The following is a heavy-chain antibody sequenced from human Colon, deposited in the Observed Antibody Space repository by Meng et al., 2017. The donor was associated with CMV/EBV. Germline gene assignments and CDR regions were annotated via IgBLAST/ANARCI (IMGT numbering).Heavy chain of an antibody. CDR1: GFTFNNYG. D-gene: IGHD1-26*01. CDR3: AKGRGLGASASNY. V-gene: IGHV3-30*18. Sequence: QVQLVESGGDVVQPGTSLRLSCAASGFTFNNYGMQWLRQAPGKGLEWVAVISYGGGTKYYADSVKGRFTISRDTSRNTLSLQMNSLRADDTAIYYCAKGRGLGASASNYWGQGTLVTVSS. J-gene: IGHJ4*02. CDR2: ISYGGGTK.